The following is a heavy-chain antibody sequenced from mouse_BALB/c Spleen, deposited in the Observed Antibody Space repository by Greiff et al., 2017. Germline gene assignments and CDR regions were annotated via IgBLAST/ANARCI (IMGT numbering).Heavy chain of an antibody. CDR2: INSNGGST. Sequence: DVQLVESGGGLVQPGGSLKLSCAASGFTFSSYGMSWVRQTPDKRLELVATINSNGGSTYYPDSVKGRFTISRDNAKNTLYLQMSSLKSEDTAMYYCARGAYYGNPYYFDYWGQGTTLTVSS. J-gene: IGHJ2*01. CDR1: GFTFSSYG. D-gene: IGHD2-10*01. CDR3: ARGAYYGNPYYFDY. V-gene: IGHV5-6-3*01.